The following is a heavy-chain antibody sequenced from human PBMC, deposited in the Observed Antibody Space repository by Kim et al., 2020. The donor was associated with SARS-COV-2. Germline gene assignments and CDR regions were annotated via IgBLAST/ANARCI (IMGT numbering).Heavy chain of an antibody. CDR1: GFTFSNFA. V-gene: IGHV3-23*01. Sequence: GGSLRLSCAASGFTFSNFAINWVRQAPGKGLEWVSTISGSGFGTYYAESVKGRFTISRDNSNNMVYLQMNSLRAEDTALYYCAKDIRGYNYGPDYWGQGTLVTVSS. CDR3: AKDIRGYNYGPDY. J-gene: IGHJ4*02. CDR2: ISGSGFGT. D-gene: IGHD5-18*01.